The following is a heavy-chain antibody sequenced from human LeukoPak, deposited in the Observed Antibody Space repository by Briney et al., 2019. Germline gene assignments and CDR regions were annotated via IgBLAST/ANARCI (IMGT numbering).Heavy chain of an antibody. CDR2: ISGSGVT. CDR1: GFNFSTSA. CDR3: AKDAVWSGYYLS. D-gene: IGHD3-3*01. Sequence: GGSLRLSCAASGFNFSTSAMTWVRPAPGRGLEWVSGISGSGVTDYADSVKGRFTISRDNSKNTLYLQMNSLRAEDTAVYYCAKDAVWSGYYLSWGQGTLVTVSS. J-gene: IGHJ5*02. V-gene: IGHV3-23*01.